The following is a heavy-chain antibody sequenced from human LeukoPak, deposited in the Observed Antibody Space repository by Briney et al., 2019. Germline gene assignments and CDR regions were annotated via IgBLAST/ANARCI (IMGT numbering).Heavy chain of an antibody. Sequence: ASVKVSCKASGYTFTGYYMHWVRQAPGQGLEWMGWINPNSGGTNYAQKFQGRVTMTRDTSISTAYMELSRLRSDDTAVYYCARDLEGMSGWFDYWGQGTLATVSS. J-gene: IGHJ4*02. D-gene: IGHD6-19*01. CDR2: INPNSGGT. CDR1: GYTFTGYY. V-gene: IGHV1-2*02. CDR3: ARDLEGMSGWFDY.